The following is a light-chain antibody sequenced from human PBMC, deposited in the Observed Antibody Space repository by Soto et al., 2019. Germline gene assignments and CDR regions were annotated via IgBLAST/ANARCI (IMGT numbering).Light chain of an antibody. CDR2: GAS. CDR1: QSVSSSY. CDR3: QQYGSSWT. J-gene: IGKJ1*01. V-gene: IGKV3-20*01. Sequence: IMLTQSPATLSLSPGERATLSCWASQSVSSSYLAWYQQKPGQAPRLLIYGASSRATGIPDRFSGGGSGTDFTLTISRLEPEDFAVYYCQQYGSSWTFGQGTKVDNK.